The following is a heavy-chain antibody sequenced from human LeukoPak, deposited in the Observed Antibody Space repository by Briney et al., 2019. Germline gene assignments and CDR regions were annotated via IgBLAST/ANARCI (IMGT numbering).Heavy chain of an antibody. V-gene: IGHV3-7*01. CDR3: ASASPAGDY. CDR1: GFTFSRFW. CDR2: IKQDGSEK. Sequence: PGGSLRLSCAASGFTFSRFWMSWVRQAPGKGLEWVANIKQDGSEKHYVDSVKGRFTISRDNAKNSLHLQMSSLRAEDTAIYYCASASPAGDYWGQGTQVTVSS. D-gene: IGHD2-2*01. J-gene: IGHJ4*02.